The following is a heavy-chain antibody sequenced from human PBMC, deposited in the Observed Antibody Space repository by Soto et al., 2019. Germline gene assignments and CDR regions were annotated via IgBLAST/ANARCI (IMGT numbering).Heavy chain of an antibody. D-gene: IGHD6-13*01. V-gene: IGHV1-69*13. CDR3: ARDSRHQYSSSWYYFDY. Sequence: SVKVSCKASGGTFSSYAISWVRQAPGQGLEWMGGIIPIFGTANYAQKFQGRVTITADESTSTAYMELSSLRSEDTAVYYCARDSRHQYSSSWYYFDYWGQGTLVTVSS. J-gene: IGHJ4*02. CDR1: GGTFSSYA. CDR2: IIPIFGTA.